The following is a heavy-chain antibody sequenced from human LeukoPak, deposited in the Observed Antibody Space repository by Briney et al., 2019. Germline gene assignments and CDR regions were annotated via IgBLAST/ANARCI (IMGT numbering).Heavy chain of an antibody. Sequence: GGSLRLSCAAPKFTVRSNSMTWVRQAPGKGLEWVSVIYTGGGTHYADSVRGRFTISRDNSKHTLFLQMNSLRAEDTAVYYCAKLQGRTTVAPQAAFDIWGQGTMVTVSS. CDR3: AKLQGRTTVAPQAAFDI. CDR1: KFTVRSNS. V-gene: IGHV3-66*04. D-gene: IGHD4-23*01. CDR2: IYTGGGT. J-gene: IGHJ3*02.